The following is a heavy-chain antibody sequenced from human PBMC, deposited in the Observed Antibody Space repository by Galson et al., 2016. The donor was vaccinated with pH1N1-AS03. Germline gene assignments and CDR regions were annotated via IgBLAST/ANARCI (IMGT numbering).Heavy chain of an antibody. D-gene: IGHD6-25*01. Sequence: SLRLSCAASGFTFSSYWMSWVRQAPGKGLEWVANIKEDGSEKYYVDSVKGRFTISRDNGKNSLYLQMNPLRAEDTAVYFCARAGIAASYFHYYDLDVWGQGAAVTVSS. V-gene: IGHV3-7*04. CDR1: GFTFSSYW. CDR2: IKEDGSEK. J-gene: IGHJ6*02. CDR3: ARAGIAASYFHYYDLDV.